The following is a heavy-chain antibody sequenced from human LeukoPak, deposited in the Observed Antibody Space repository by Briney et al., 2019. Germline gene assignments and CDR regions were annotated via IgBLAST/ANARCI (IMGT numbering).Heavy chain of an antibody. CDR3: VRKNRDFNAAFDI. CDR1: GFTVSNNY. D-gene: IGHD1-14*01. Sequence: GGSLRLSCAASGFTVSNNYMSWVRQAPGKGLEWVSISYSDSNTNYADSVRGRFTISRDTSQNTLSLQMNSLRVEDTAVYYCVRKNRDFNAAFDIWGQGTVVTVSS. V-gene: IGHV3-53*01. CDR2: SYSDSNT. J-gene: IGHJ3*02.